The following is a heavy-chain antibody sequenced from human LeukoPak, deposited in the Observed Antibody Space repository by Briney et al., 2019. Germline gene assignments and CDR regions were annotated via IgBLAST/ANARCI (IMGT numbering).Heavy chain of an antibody. CDR1: GGSISSYY. Sequence: SETLSLTCTVSGGSISSYYWSWIRQPPGKGLEWIGYIYYSGSTNYNPSLRSRVTISVDTSKNQFSLRLTSVTAADTAVYYCARQTGSGLFILPGGQGTLVTVSS. V-gene: IGHV4-59*08. CDR2: IYYSGST. D-gene: IGHD3/OR15-3a*01. J-gene: IGHJ4*02. CDR3: ARQTGSGLFILP.